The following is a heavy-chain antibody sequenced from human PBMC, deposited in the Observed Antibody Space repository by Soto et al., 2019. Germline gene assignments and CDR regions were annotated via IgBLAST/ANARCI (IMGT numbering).Heavy chain of an antibody. Sequence: EVQLVESGGGLVQPGGSLRLSCAASGFTFSSFNMQWVRQAQGKGLEYIADISSNGDTTYYANSVKGRFTISRDNSKNTLDLQLGSLRIEYMAVYYCSRDVWGPDYWGQGTLVTVSS. J-gene: IGHJ4*02. D-gene: IGHD3-16*01. CDR3: SRDVWGPDY. CDR1: GFTFSSFN. CDR2: ISSNGDTT. V-gene: IGHV3-64*01.